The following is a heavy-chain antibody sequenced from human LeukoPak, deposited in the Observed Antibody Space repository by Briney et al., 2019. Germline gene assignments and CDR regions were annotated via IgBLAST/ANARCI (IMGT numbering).Heavy chain of an antibody. CDR2: IYYSGST. J-gene: IGHJ6*03. D-gene: IGHD3-10*01. V-gene: IGHV4-59*01. CDR1: GGSISSYY. CDR3: ARVSGMDYYYYYYMDV. Sequence: PSETLSLTCTVPGGSISSYYWSWIRQPPGKGLDWIGYIYYSGSTNYNPSLKSRVTISVDTSKNQFSLKLSSVTAADTAVYYCARVSGMDYYYYYYMDVWGKGTTVTISS.